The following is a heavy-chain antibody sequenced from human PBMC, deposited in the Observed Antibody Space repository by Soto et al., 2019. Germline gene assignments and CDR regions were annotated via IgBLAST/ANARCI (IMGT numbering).Heavy chain of an antibody. CDR2: IYYSGST. D-gene: IGHD3-10*01. CDR3: ARLITMVRGVTLAFYYYGMDV. CDR1: GGSISSGGYY. V-gene: IGHV4-31*01. Sequence: QVQLQESGPGLVKPSQTLSLTCTVSGGSISSGGYYWSWIRQHPGKGLEWIGYIYYSGSTYYNPYLQSLVTILVDTSKNQFSLKLSSVTAADTAVYYCARLITMVRGVTLAFYYYGMDVWGQGTTVTVSS. J-gene: IGHJ6*02.